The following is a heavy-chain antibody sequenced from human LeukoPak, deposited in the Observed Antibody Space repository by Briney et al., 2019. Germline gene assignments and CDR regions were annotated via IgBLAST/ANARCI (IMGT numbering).Heavy chain of an antibody. CDR2: IYYSGST. CDR1: GVSISSYY. Sequence: SETLSLTCTVSGVSISSYYWSWIRQPPGKGLEWIGYIYYSGSTNYNPSLKSRVTISVDTSKNQFSLKLSSVTAADTAVYYCARGPLLYGSGSPNWFDPWGQGTLVTVSS. J-gene: IGHJ5*02. D-gene: IGHD3-10*01. V-gene: IGHV4-59*01. CDR3: ARGPLLYGSGSPNWFDP.